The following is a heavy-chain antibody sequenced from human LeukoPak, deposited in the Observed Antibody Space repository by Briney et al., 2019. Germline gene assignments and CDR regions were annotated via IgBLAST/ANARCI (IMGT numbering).Heavy chain of an antibody. V-gene: IGHV1-69*05. CDR2: IIPIFGTA. CDR3: ARGPAHYYDFWSGSPYYYYMDV. Sequence: GASVKVSCRASGYTFTNCAMNWVRQAPGQGLEWTGGIIPIFGTANYAQKFQGRVTITTDESTSTAYMELSSLRSEDTAVYYCARGPAHYYDFWSGSPYYYYMDVWGKGTTVTVSS. J-gene: IGHJ6*03. D-gene: IGHD3-3*01. CDR1: GYTFTNCA.